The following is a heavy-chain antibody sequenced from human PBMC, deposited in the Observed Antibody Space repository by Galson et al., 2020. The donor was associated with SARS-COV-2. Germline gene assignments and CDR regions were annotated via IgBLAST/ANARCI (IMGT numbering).Heavy chain of an antibody. V-gene: IGHV3-72*01. D-gene: IGHD4-17*01. J-gene: IGHJ4*02. CDR3: VRDNTVYGIDS. CDR1: GFTFSDHF. Sequence: GGSLRLSCAASGFTFSDHFIDWVRQAPGKGLEWLGRVRNKESSYSTEYAPSVRGRFTLSRDDSKNSLYLQMDSLKTEDTAVYYCVRDNTVYGIDSWGQGTLVTVSS. CDR2: VRNKESSYST.